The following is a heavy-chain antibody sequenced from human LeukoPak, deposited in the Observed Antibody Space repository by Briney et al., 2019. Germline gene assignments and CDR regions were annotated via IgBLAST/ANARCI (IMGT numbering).Heavy chain of an antibody. D-gene: IGHD3-10*01. J-gene: IGHJ5*02. CDR2: IYYSGST. V-gene: IGHV4-39*01. Sequence: AETLSLTCTVSGGSISSSSYYWGWIRQPPGKGLEWIGSIYYSGSTYYNPSLKSRGTICVDTSKNQFSLKLSSVTAADTAVYYCSILALYGPGLNWFEPWGPGTLVTVSS. CDR3: SILALYGPGLNWFEP. CDR1: GGSISSSSYY.